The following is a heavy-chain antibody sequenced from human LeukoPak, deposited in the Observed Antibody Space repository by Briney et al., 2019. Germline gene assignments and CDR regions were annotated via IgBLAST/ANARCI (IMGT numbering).Heavy chain of an antibody. D-gene: IGHD3-10*01. Sequence: KSSETLSLTCAVYGGSSSGYYWSWIRHPPGKWLEWIGEINHSGSTNYNPSLKSRVTISVDTSKNQFSLKLSSVTAADTAVYYCATRITMVRGVHNWGQGTLVTVSS. CDR1: GGSSSGYY. CDR2: INHSGST. J-gene: IGHJ4*02. V-gene: IGHV4-34*01. CDR3: ATRITMVRGVHN.